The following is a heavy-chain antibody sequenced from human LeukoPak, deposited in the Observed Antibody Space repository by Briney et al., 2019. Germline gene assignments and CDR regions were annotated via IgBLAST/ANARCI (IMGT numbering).Heavy chain of an antibody. CDR3: ATVVGGYYPPVEAFDV. D-gene: IGHD3-3*01. CDR2: INSDGSVI. J-gene: IGHJ3*01. CDR1: GFTLSGLW. Sequence: GGSPRLSCAASGFTLSGLWMHWVRQAPGKGLVWVSRINSDGSVINYVDSVKGRFTISRDNAKNTLYLQMNSLRAEDTAVYYCATVVGGYYPPVEAFDVWGQGTMVTISS. V-gene: IGHV3-74*01.